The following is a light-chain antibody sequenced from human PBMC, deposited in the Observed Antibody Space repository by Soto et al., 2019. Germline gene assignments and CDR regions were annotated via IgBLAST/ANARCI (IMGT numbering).Light chain of an antibody. V-gene: IGKV3-11*01. CDR3: QQRNNWQS. CDR1: QSVSSNY. CDR2: DAS. J-gene: IGKJ1*01. Sequence: EVVLTQSPGTLSLSPGERSTLSCRASQSVSSNYLALYQHKPGQAPRLLIYDASNRATGIPARFSGSGSGTDSTLTISSLEPEDFAVYYCQQRNNWQSFGQGTKVDIK.